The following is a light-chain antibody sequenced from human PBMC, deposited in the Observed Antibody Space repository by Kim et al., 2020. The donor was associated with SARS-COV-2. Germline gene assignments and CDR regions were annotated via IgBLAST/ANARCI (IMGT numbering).Light chain of an antibody. CDR1: SSNIGAGYD. Sequence: QSVLTQPPSVSGAPGQRVTISCTGSSSNIGAGYDVNWYQQFPGTAPKLLIYGNSNRPSGVPDRFSGSKSGTSVSLAITGLQAEDETDYYCQSYDSSLSGYVFGTGTPLTVL. J-gene: IGLJ1*01. CDR2: GNS. V-gene: IGLV1-40*01. CDR3: QSYDSSLSGYV.